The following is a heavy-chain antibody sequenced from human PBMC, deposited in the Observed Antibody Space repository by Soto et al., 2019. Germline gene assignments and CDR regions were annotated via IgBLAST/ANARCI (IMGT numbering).Heavy chain of an antibody. CDR3: AAGEPKLIAAAGVNYY. D-gene: IGHD6-13*01. CDR2: ISGSGGST. CDR1: GFTFSSYA. Sequence: GGSLRLSCAASGFTFSSYAMSWVRQAPGKGLEWVSAISGSGGSTYYADSVKGRFTISRDNSKNTLYLQMNSLRAEDTAVYYCAAGEPKLIAAAGVNYYWGQGTLVTVSS. J-gene: IGHJ4*02. V-gene: IGHV3-23*01.